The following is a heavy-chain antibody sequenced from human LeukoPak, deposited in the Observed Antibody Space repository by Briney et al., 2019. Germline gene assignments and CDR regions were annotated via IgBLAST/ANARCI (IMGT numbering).Heavy chain of an antibody. J-gene: IGHJ3*02. V-gene: IGHV1-46*01. D-gene: IGHD5-18*01. Sequence: ASVKVSCKASGYTFTSYYMHWVRQAPGQGLEWMGIINPSGGSTGYAQKFQGRVTMTRDTSTSTVYMELSSLRSDDTAVYYCAREHVDTSFDIWGQGTMVTVSS. CDR3: AREHVDTSFDI. CDR2: INPSGGST. CDR1: GYTFTSYY.